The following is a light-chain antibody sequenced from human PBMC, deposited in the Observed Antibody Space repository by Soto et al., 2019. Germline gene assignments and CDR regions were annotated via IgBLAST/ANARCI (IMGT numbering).Light chain of an antibody. J-gene: IGLJ1*01. CDR3: SAWDNSLNGYV. CDR1: SSNIGSNT. CDR2: TAG. Sequence: QSVLTQPLSASASPGQRVTISCSGGSSNIGSNTVAWYQHLPGTAPQRLIFTAGQRPSGVPGRFSGSKSGTSASLAISGLQSDDEGDYCCSAWDNSLNGYVFGPGTKVTVL. V-gene: IGLV1-44*01.